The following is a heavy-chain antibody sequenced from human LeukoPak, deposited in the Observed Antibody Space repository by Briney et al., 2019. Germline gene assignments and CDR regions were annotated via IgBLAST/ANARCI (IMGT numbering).Heavy chain of an antibody. CDR1: GGTFSSTT. D-gene: IGHD1-1*01. CDR3: ARESHETREDY. V-gene: IGHV1-18*01. Sequence: GASVKVSCKASGGTFSSTTINWVRQAPGQGLEWMGWISANNGDTDYPPKLQDRVTMTTATYTSTAYMELRSLRSDDTAMYYCARESHETREDYWGQGTLVTVSS. J-gene: IGHJ4*02. CDR2: ISANNGDT.